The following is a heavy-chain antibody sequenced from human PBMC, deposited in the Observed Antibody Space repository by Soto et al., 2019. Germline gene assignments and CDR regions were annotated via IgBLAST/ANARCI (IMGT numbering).Heavy chain of an antibody. CDR2: IYWNDDK. Sequence: QITLKESRPALVKPTQTLTLTCTFSVFSLSTTGVGVGWIRQPPGKALEWLALIYWNDDKRYSPSLKTRLTIHYDTSKNQVVISLTDIDPLDTATYSWGHSITDIEVIDETFDYWGQGTLVTVSS. CDR3: GHSITDIEVIDETFDY. J-gene: IGHJ4*02. V-gene: IGHV2-5*01. CDR1: VFSLSTTGVG. D-gene: IGHD2-21*01.